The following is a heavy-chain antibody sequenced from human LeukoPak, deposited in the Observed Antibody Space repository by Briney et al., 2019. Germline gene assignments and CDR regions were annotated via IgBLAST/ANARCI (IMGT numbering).Heavy chain of an antibody. Sequence: GGSLRLSCAASEFTFDNYAMSWVRQAPGKGLEWVSVISGSGYYSYYADSVKGRFTVSRDNSKNTLYLQMNSLRAEDTAVYYCASSQLSSGYYYGMDVWGQGTTVTVSS. J-gene: IGHJ6*02. CDR2: ISGSGYYS. CDR1: EFTFDNYA. D-gene: IGHD2-15*01. V-gene: IGHV3-23*01. CDR3: ASSQLSSGYYYGMDV.